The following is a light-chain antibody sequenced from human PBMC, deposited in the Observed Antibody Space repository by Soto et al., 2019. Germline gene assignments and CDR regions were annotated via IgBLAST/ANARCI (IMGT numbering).Light chain of an antibody. CDR2: LGS. J-gene: IGKJ4*01. CDR3: MQALQTPLT. V-gene: IGKV2-28*01. CDR1: QSLVSDNGFYF. Sequence: DIVMTQSPLSLPVTPGAPASISCRSSQSLVSDNGFYFLNWYLQKPGQSPQLLISLGSSRASGVPDRFSGSASGTDFTLIISRVEAEDVGIYYCMQALQTPLTFGGGTKVDIK.